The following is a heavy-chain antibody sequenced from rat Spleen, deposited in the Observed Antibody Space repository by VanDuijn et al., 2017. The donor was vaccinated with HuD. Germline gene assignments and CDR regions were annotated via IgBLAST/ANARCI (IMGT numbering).Heavy chain of an antibody. J-gene: IGHJ4*01. Sequence: EVQLVESGGGLVQPGRSLKLSCATSGFTFSDFYMAWVRQAPTKGLDWVASISYDGTSTFYRDSVRARFTISRDNSKSTLYLKVESLKSEDTATYYCARHGRGKTTYYYVMDAWGQGASVTVSS. CDR3: ARHGRGKTTYYYVMDA. V-gene: IGHV5-29*01. CDR2: ISYDGTST. CDR1: GFTFSDFY. D-gene: IGHD4-5*01.